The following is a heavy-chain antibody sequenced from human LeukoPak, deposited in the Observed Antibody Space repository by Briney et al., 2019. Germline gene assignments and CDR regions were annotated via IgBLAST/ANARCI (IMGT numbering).Heavy chain of an antibody. D-gene: IGHD3-16*01. Sequence: AGGSLRLSCVGSGFTLSNYWMHWVRQAPGKGLEWVSRIMFDGTFTMYADSVKGRFTTSRDNAKNTLYLQMNSLRAEDTAIYYCARDDYFSSWGQGTLVSASS. V-gene: IGHV3-74*03. CDR2: IMFDGTFT. CDR3: ARDDYFSS. CDR1: GFTLSNYW. J-gene: IGHJ5*02.